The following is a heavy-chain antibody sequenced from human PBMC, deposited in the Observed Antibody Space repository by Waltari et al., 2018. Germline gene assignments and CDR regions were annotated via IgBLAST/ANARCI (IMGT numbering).Heavy chain of an antibody. V-gene: IGHV1-69*04. CDR2: IIPIVGTA. Sequence: QVQLVQSGAEVKKPGSSVKVSCKASGGTFSSYAISWVRQAPGQGLEWMGRIIPIVGTANYAQKFQGRVTITADKSTSTAYMELSSLRSEDTAVYYCAIGDRGGMATIYGYWGQGTLVTVSS. CDR3: AIGDRGGMATIYGY. J-gene: IGHJ4*02. D-gene: IGHD5-12*01. CDR1: GGTFSSYA.